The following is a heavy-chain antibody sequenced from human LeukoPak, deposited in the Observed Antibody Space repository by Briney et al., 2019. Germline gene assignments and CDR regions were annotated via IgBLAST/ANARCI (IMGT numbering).Heavy chain of an antibody. CDR3: ARISTVTTWSFGY. V-gene: IGHV4-59*01. CDR1: GGSISSCY. D-gene: IGHD4-11*01. J-gene: IGHJ4*02. CDR2: IYYSGST. Sequence: PSETLSLTCTGSGGSISSCYWSWIRQPPGKGLEWIGYIYYSGSTNYNPSLKSRVTISVDTSKNQFSLKLSSVTAADTAVYYCARISTVTTWSFGYWGQGTLVTVSS.